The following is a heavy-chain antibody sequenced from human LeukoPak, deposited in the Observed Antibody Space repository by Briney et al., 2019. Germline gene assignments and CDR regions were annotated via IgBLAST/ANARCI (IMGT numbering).Heavy chain of an antibody. Sequence: GASLKISCKGSGYSFTCYWIGFVRQMPGKLLEWMGIIYPDGSDTRSSPSFQGQVTISADKSISTAYLQWSSLKASDTAMYYCARLAAGGTDRYFDYWGQGTLVTVSS. V-gene: IGHV5-51*01. CDR1: GYSFTCYW. CDR2: IYPDGSDT. J-gene: IGHJ4*02. CDR3: ARLAAGGTDRYFDY. D-gene: IGHD6-13*01.